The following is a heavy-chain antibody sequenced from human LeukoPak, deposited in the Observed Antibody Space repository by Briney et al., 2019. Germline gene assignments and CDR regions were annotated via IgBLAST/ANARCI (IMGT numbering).Heavy chain of an antibody. J-gene: IGHJ3*02. CDR3: AGETVLYGDAFGI. V-gene: IGHV4-59*01. CDR2: ISYSGST. Sequence: SETLSLTCTVSGGSISSYYWSWIRQPPGKGLEWIGYISYSGSTNYNPSLKSRVTISVDTSKKQFSRKLRSVTAADTVVYYWAGETVLYGDAFGIWGQGKMVNVSS. CDR1: GGSISSYY. D-gene: IGHD2-8*01.